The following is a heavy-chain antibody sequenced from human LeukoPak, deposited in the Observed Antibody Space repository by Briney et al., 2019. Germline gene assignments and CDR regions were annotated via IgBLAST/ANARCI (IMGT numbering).Heavy chain of an antibody. Sequence: GASVKVSCKASGYSLTSFDTNWVRQGSGQGREWMGWMNPKRGNTGYAPTFQGRVTITRDTSIDTAFMELSSLRPDDTAVYYCARGGSSSSYYNNYGMDVWGQGTTITVSS. J-gene: IGHJ6*02. V-gene: IGHV1-8*01. CDR3: ARGGSSSSYYNNYGMDV. CDR1: GYSLTSFD. D-gene: IGHD6-13*01. CDR2: MNPKRGNT.